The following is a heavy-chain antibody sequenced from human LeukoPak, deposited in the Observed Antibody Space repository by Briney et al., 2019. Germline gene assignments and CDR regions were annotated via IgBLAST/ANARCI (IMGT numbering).Heavy chain of an antibody. J-gene: IGHJ3*02. Sequence: PSETLSLTCTVSGGSISSYFWTWIRQPAGRGLEWIGHIYSSGSFKYNPSLKSRVTMSMDTSKNQLSLKLNSVTAADTAVYYCARSGGSSSGSLGLWYSDIWGQGTMVTVSS. V-gene: IGHV4-4*07. D-gene: IGHD6-19*01. CDR2: IYSSGSF. CDR1: GGSISSYF. CDR3: ARSGGSSSGSLGLWYSDI.